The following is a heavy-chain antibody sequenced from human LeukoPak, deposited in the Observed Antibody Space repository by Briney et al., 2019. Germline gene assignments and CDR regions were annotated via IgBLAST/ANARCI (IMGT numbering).Heavy chain of an antibody. V-gene: IGHV4-39*01. CDR1: GGSISSSSYY. J-gene: IGHJ4*02. CDR2: IYYSGST. CDR3: ARRRYCSSTSCYDTNYFDY. D-gene: IGHD2-2*01. Sequence: PSETLSLTCTVSGGSISSSSYYWGWIRQPPGKGLEWIGSIYYSGSTYYNPSLKSRVTISVDTSKNQFSLKLSSVTAADTAVYYCARRRYCSSTSCYDTNYFDYWGQGTLVTVSS.